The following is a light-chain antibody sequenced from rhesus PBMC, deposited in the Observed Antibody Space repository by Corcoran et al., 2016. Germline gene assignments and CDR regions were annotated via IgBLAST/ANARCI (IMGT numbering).Light chain of an antibody. CDR3: PHYYSTPRT. V-gene: IGKV1S17*01. CDR1: QGITND. CDR2: EAS. J-gene: IGKJ1*01. Sequence: DIQMTQSPSSLSASVGDRVTITCRASQGITNDLAWYQQKPGETPKLLIYEASSLQSGIPSRFSGSGSGTDFTLPISSLQSEDFATYYCPHYYSTPRTFGQGTKVEIK.